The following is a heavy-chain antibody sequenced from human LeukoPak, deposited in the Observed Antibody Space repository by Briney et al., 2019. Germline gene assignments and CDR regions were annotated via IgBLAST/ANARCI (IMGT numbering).Heavy chain of an antibody. CDR1: GDSISSSSHY. D-gene: IGHD2-2*01. Sequence: SETLSLTCTVSGDSISSSSHYWGWIRQPPGKGLGWIGSIHYSGTIYYNPSLRSRVTISVDTSKNQFSLKLSSVTATDTAVYYCARHRSGYCTGTSCSNWFGPWGQGTLVTVSS. CDR2: IHYSGTI. J-gene: IGHJ5*02. CDR3: ARHRSGYCTGTSCSNWFGP. V-gene: IGHV4-39*01.